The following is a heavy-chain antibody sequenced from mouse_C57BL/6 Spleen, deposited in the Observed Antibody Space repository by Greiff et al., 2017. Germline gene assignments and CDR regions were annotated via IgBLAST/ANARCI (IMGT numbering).Heavy chain of an antibody. CDR2: IDPENGDT. J-gene: IGHJ2*01. V-gene: IGHV14-4*01. CDR1: GFNIKDDY. D-gene: IGHD4-1*02. CDR3: TINWDYFDY. Sequence: VQLQESGAELVRPGASVKLSCTASGFNIKDDYMHWVKKRPEQGLEWIGWIDPENGDTEYASKFQGKATITADTSSNTAYLQLSSLTSEDTAVYYCTINWDYFDYWGQGTTLTVSS.